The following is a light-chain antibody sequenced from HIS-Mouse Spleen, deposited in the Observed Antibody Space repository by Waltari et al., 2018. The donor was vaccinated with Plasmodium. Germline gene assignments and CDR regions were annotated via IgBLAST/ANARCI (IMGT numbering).Light chain of an antibody. CDR2: KDS. J-gene: IGLJ3*02. CDR1: ALPKHY. Sequence: SYELTQPPSVSVSPGQTDRITFHGDALPKHYAYWYQQKPGQAPVLVIYKDSERPSGIPERFSGSSSGTTVTLTISGVQAEDEADYYCQSADSSGTYWVFGGGTKLTVL. V-gene: IGLV3-25*03. CDR3: QSADSSGTYWV.